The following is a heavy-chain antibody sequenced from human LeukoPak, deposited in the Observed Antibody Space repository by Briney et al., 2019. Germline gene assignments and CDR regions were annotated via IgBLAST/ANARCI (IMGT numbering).Heavy chain of an antibody. CDR3: ARGSLYSSGRGWYFDL. J-gene: IGHJ2*01. CDR2: IYYRGGT. CDR1: GGSINSYY. D-gene: IGHD6-19*01. Sequence: SETLSLTCTVSGGSINSYYWSWIRQPPGKGLEWIGYIYYRGGTNYNSSLKSRVTISVDTSNNQFSLKLTSVTAADTAMCYCARGSLYSSGRGWYFDLWGRGTLVTVSS. V-gene: IGHV4-59*01.